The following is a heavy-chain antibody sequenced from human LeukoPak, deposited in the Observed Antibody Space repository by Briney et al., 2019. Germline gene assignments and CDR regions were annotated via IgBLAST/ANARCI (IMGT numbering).Heavy chain of an antibody. CDR1: GFIFSNYV. V-gene: IGHV3-23*01. J-gene: IGHJ3*02. D-gene: IGHD3-10*02. Sequence: GGSLRLSCAASGFIFSNYVMGWVRQAPGKGLELVSSISDIGIGTYYADSVMGRFTIFRDNSKNILYLQMNSLRAEDTAIYYCAKRGGGTMFAFDIWGQGTMVTVSS. CDR2: ISDIGIGT. CDR3: AKRGGGTMFAFDI.